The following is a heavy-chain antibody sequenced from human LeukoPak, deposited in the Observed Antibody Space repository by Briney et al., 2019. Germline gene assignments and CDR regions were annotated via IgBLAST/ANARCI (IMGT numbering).Heavy chain of an antibody. D-gene: IGHD2-2*01. CDR2: ISNSGSII. CDR3: AREPCSTTNCRIFDY. V-gene: IGHV3-11*04. Sequence: GSLRLSCAASGFTFRDFYMSWIRQAPGKGLEWVSYISNSGSIIYYADSVKGRFTISRDNAKSSLYLQVNSLRAEDTAVYYCAREPCSTTNCRIFDYWGQGTLVTVSS. CDR1: GFTFRDFY. J-gene: IGHJ4*02.